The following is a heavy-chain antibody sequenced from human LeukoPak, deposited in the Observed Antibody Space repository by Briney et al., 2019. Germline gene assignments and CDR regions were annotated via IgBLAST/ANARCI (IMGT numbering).Heavy chain of an antibody. D-gene: IGHD3-16*01. J-gene: IGHJ6*03. Sequence: PSETLSLTCAVYGGSFSGYYWSWIRQPPGKGLEWIGEINHSGSTNYNLSLKSRVTISVDTSKNQFSLKLSSVTAADTAVYYCARGIDDYAWGSLRYWYCMDVWGKGTAVTISS. CDR2: INHSGST. CDR3: ARGIDDYAWGSLRYWYCMDV. CDR1: GGSFSGYY. V-gene: IGHV4-34*01.